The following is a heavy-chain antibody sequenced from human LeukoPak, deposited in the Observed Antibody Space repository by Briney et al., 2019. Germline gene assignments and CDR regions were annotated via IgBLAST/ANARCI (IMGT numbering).Heavy chain of an antibody. CDR1: GGTFSSYA. Sequence: GASVKVSCKASGGTFSSYAISWVRQAPGQGPEWMGGIIPIFGTANYAQKFQGRVTITTDESTSTAYMELSSLRSEDTAVYYCARGRRSVSRIAAAGTHEVDYYYMDVWGKGTTVTVSS. J-gene: IGHJ6*03. CDR2: IIPIFGTA. CDR3: ARGRRSVSRIAAAGTHEVDYYYMDV. D-gene: IGHD6-13*01. V-gene: IGHV1-69*05.